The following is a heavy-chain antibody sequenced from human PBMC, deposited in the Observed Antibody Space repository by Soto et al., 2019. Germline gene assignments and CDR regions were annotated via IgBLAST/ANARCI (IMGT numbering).Heavy chain of an antibody. V-gene: IGHV1-69*13. CDR2: IIPIFGTA. D-gene: IGHD2-2*01. Sequence: ASVNVTFKASGGTFSSYAISWVRQAPGQGLEWMGGIIPIFGTANYAQKFQGRVTITADESTSTAYMELSSLRAEDTAVYYCARVEWGTSSTGYDYYWGMDVWGQGTTVTVSS. CDR1: GGTFSSYA. CDR3: ARVEWGTSSTGYDYYWGMDV. J-gene: IGHJ6*02.